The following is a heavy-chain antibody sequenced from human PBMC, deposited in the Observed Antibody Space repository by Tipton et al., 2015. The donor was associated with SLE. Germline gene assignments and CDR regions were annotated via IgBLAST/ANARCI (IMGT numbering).Heavy chain of an antibody. CDR1: GYTFTSYG. J-gene: IGHJ3*02. Sequence: QLVQSGAEVKKPGASVKVSCKASGYTFTSYGISWVRQAPGQGLEWMGWISAYNGNTNYAQKLQGRVTMTTDTSTSTAYMELRSLRSDDTAVYYCARALDSDYYDSSGYPTGAFDIWGQGTMVTVSS. V-gene: IGHV1-18*04. CDR3: ARALDSDYYDSSGYPTGAFDI. D-gene: IGHD3-22*01. CDR2: ISAYNGNT.